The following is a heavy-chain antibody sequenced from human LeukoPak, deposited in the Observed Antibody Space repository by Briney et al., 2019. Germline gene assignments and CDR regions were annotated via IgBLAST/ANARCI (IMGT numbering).Heavy chain of an antibody. CDR3: ARRGGYIIDY. V-gene: IGHV4-30-2*01. Sequence: PSRTLSLTCAVSGGSISSGGYSWSWIRQPPGKGLEWIGYIYHSGSTYYNPSLKSRVTISVDRSKNQFSLKLSSVTAADTAVYYCARRGGYIIDYWGQGTLVTVSS. CDR1: GGSISSGGYS. J-gene: IGHJ4*02. CDR2: IYHSGST. D-gene: IGHD3-22*01.